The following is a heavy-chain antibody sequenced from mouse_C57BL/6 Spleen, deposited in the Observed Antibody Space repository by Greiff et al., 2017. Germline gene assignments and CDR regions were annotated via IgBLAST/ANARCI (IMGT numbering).Heavy chain of an antibody. CDR2: INPSSGYT. D-gene: IGHD1-1*01. CDR1: GYTFTSYT. V-gene: IGHV1-4*01. J-gene: IGHJ4*01. CDR3: AREYYGSRPSYAMDY. Sequence: QVQLKQSGAELARPGASVKMSCKASGYTFTSYTMHWVKQRPGQGLEWIGYINPSSGYTKYNQKFKDKATLTADKASSTAYMQLSSLTSEDSAVYYCAREYYGSRPSYAMDYWGQGTSVTVSS.